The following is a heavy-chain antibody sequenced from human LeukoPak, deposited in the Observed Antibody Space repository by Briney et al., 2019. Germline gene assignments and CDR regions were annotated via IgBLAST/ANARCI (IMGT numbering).Heavy chain of an antibody. CDR1: GFTFSGSA. J-gene: IGHJ6*03. D-gene: IGHD2-2*01. CDR3: TAIVVVPAAKTKEHSSSSRIEYYYYYYYMDV. CDR2: IRSKANSYAA. Sequence: GGSLRLSCAASGFTFSGSAMHWVRQASGKGLEWVGRIRSKANSYAAAYAASVKGRFTISRDDSKNTAYLQMNSLKTEDTAVYYCTAIVVVPAAKTKEHSSSSRIEYYYYYYYMDVWGKGTTVTVSS. V-gene: IGHV3-73*01.